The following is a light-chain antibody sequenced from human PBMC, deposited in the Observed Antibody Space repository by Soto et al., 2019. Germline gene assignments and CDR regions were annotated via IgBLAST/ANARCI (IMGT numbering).Light chain of an antibody. CDR3: QQYYSTAWT. Sequence: DIVMTQSPDSLAVSLGERATINCTSSQNVLYSSNKNYLAWFQQKPGQPPKLLIYWASTRESGVPARFSGSGSGTDFTLTISSLQAEDVAVYYCQQYYSTAWTFGQGTKVEIK. CDR1: QNVLYSSNKNY. CDR2: WAS. V-gene: IGKV4-1*01. J-gene: IGKJ1*01.